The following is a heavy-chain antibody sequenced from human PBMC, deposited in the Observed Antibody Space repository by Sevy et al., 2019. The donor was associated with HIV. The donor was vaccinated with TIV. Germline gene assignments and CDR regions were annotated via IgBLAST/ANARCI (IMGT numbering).Heavy chain of an antibody. CDR2: MSYDGSEE. J-gene: IGHJ6*02. CDR1: GFTFSTYG. D-gene: IGHD6-6*01. Sequence: GGSLRLSCAASGFTFSTYGMHWVRQPPGKGLEWVAVMSYDGSEEYCADSVKGRFTISRDNSQNTLYLQMNSLRADDTAIYDWAKDSSRPNGIYCYGMDVWGRGTTVTVSS. V-gene: IGHV3-30*18. CDR3: AKDSSRPNGIYCYGMDV.